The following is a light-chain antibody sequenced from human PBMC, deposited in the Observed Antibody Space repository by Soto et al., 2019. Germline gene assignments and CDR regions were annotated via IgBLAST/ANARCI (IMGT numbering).Light chain of an antibody. J-gene: IGKJ2*01. V-gene: IGKV3-20*01. Sequence: EIVLTQSPGTLSLSPGERATLSCRDSHSISSTYLAGYQQKPGQAPRLLIYGASSRATGIPDRFSGSGSGTDFTLTISRLEPEDFAVYYCQQYGSSPPYTFGLGTKLEIK. CDR2: GAS. CDR1: HSISSTY. CDR3: QQYGSSPPYT.